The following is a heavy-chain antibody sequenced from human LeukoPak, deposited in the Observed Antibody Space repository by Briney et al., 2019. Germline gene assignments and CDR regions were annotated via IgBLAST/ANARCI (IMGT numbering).Heavy chain of an antibody. J-gene: IGHJ4*02. CDR1: GVSIASNTHY. CDR3: ALSQYGEDLFDY. CDR2: ISYSGPT. V-gene: IGHV4-31*03. D-gene: IGHD3-10*01. Sequence: SETLSLTCNVSGVSIASNTHYWTWTRQHPGTGLEWIAFISYSGPTSYNPSLRSRVAFSLDTSKNQFSLQPHSVTAADPAVYYCALSQYGEDLFDYWGQGSLVTVSS.